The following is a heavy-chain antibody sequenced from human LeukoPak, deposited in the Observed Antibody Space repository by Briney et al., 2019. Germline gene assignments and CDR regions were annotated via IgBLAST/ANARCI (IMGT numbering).Heavy chain of an antibody. CDR3: ARAGVLRFLEWLPHNWFDP. D-gene: IGHD3-3*01. J-gene: IGHJ5*02. CDR2: INPNSGGT. Sequence: ASVKVSCKASGYTFTGYYMHWVRQAPGQGLEWMGWINPNSGGTNYAQRFQGRVTMTRDTSISTAYMEPSRLRSDDTAVYYCARAGVLRFLEWLPHNWFDPWGQGTLVTVSS. V-gene: IGHV1-2*02. CDR1: GYTFTGYY.